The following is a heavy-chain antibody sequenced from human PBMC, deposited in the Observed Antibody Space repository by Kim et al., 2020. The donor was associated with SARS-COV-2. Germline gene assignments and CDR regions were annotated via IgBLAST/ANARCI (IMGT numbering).Heavy chain of an antibody. CDR1: GYTFNIYY. V-gene: IGHV1-2*02. J-gene: IGHJ6*02. D-gene: IGHD3-16*01. Sequence: ASVKVSCKASGYTFNIYYIHWVRQAPGHGLEWMGWIYPDSGGTNVAPKFQGRVTMTTDTSLNTAYMELSRLRSDDTAVYYCACTYYYGMDVRGQGTTVTV. CDR3: ACTYYYGMDV. CDR2: IYPDSGGT.